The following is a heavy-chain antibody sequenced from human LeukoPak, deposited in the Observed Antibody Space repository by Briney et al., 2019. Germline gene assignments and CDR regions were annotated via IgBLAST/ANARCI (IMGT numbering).Heavy chain of an antibody. V-gene: IGHV1-18*01. D-gene: IGHD3-16*01. CDR2: ISAYNGNT. CDR3: AKAKGSHGGRAFDI. Sequence: ASVKVSCKASGYTCTSYGISWVRQAPGQGLEWMGWISAYNGNTNYAQKLQGRVTMTTDTSTSTAYMELRSLRSDDTAVYYCAKAKGSHGGRAFDIWGQGTMVTVSS. J-gene: IGHJ3*02. CDR1: GYTCTSYG.